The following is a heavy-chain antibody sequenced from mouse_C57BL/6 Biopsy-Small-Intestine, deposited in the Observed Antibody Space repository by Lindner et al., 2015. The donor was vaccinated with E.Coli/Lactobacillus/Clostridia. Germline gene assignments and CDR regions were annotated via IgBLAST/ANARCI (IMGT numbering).Heavy chain of an antibody. CDR3: FARDSNDAFDI. V-gene: IGHV1-53*01. D-gene: IGHD3-3*01. CDR1: GYIFTGYY. CDR2: INCNSGIT. J-gene: IGHJ3*01. Sequence: SVKVSCKASGYIFTGYYMHWVRQAPGQGLEWMGWINCNSGITSFAQKFQGRVTMTRDTSISTAYMELSRLRSNDTAVYYCFARDSNDAFDIWGQGTMVTVSS.